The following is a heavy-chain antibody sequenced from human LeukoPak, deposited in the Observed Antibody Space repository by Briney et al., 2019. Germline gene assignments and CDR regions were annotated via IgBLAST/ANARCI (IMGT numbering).Heavy chain of an antibody. D-gene: IGHD3-22*01. CDR2: IYYSGST. V-gene: IGHV4-39*01. CDR1: GFTFSSYSMN. Sequence: GSLRLSCAASGFTFSSYSMNWVRQAPGKGLEWIGSIYYSGSTYYNPSLKSRVTISVDTSKNQFSLKLSSVTAADTAVYYCARLPTYYYDSSGYFDYWGQGTLVTVSS. J-gene: IGHJ4*02. CDR3: ARLPTYYYDSSGYFDY.